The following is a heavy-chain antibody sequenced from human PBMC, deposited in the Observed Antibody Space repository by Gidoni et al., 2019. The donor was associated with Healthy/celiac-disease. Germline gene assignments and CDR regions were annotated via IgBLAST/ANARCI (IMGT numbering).Heavy chain of an antibody. J-gene: IGHJ3*02. V-gene: IGHV5-51*01. CDR3: ARTLGEVPAASDAFDI. CDR2: IYPGDSDT. Sequence: EVQLVQSGAEVKKPGESLKISCQGSGYSFTSYLIGWVRQMPGKGLEWMGIIYPGDSDTRYSPSFQGQVTISADKSISTAYLQWSSLKASDTAMYYCARTLGEVPAASDAFDIWGQGTMVTVSS. D-gene: IGHD2-2*01. CDR1: GYSFTSYL.